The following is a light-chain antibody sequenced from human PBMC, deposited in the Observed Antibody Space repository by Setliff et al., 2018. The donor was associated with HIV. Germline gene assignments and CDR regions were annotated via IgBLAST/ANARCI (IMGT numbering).Light chain of an antibody. Sequence: EIVLTQSPATLSLSPGERATLSCRASQSVSSYLAWYQQKPGQAPRLLIYDASNRATGIPARFSGSGSGTDFTLTISSLESEDFAVYYCQQRRSWPLTFGGGTKVDI. J-gene: IGKJ4*01. CDR1: QSVSSY. CDR3: QQRRSWPLT. CDR2: DAS. V-gene: IGKV3-11*01.